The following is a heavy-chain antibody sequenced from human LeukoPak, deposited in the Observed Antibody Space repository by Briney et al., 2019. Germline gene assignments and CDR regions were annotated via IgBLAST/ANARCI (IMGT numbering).Heavy chain of an antibody. CDR2: IIPILGIA. CDR3: ARDPFVATIRDYYYYGMDV. Sequence: SVKVSCKASGGTFSSYAISWVRQAPGQGLEWMGRIIPILGIANYAQKFKGRVTITADKSTSTAYMELSSLRSKDTAVYYCARDPFVATIRDYYYYGMDVWGQGTTVTVSS. J-gene: IGHJ6*02. V-gene: IGHV1-69*04. CDR1: GGTFSSYA. D-gene: IGHD5-12*01.